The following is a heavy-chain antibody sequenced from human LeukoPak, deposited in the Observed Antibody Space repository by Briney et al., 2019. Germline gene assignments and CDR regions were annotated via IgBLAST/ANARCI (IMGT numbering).Heavy chain of an antibody. Sequence: ASVKVSCKASGYTVTGYYMHWVRQAPGQGLEWMGWINPNSGGTNYAQKFQGRVTMTRDTSISTAYMELSRLRSDDTAVYYCAREDSSGYYYRYWGQGTLVTVSS. V-gene: IGHV1-2*02. CDR2: INPNSGGT. D-gene: IGHD3-22*01. J-gene: IGHJ4*02. CDR1: GYTVTGYY. CDR3: AREDSSGYYYRY.